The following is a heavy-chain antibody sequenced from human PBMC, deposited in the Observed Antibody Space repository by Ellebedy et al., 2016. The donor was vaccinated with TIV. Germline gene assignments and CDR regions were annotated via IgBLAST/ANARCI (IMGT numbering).Heavy chain of an antibody. Sequence: ASVKVSXXASGYTFTSYDINWVLQATGQGLECMGWMNPNSGNAGYAQKFQGRITMTRNTSISTAYMELSSLRSEDTAVYYCARGGSSIPDDYFDSFRAFDVWGQGTMVTVSS. CDR1: GYTFTSYD. D-gene: IGHD3-22*01. CDR3: ARGGSSIPDDYFDSFRAFDV. J-gene: IGHJ3*01. V-gene: IGHV1-8*01. CDR2: MNPNSGNA.